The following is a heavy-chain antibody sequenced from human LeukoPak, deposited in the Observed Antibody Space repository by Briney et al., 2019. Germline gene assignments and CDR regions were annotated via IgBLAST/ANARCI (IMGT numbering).Heavy chain of an antibody. Sequence: SETLSLTCTVSGGSISSGGYYWSWIRQPPGKGLEWIGEINHSGSTNYNPSLKSRVTISVDTSKSQFSLKLSSVTAADTAVYYCARVDRRRDGYNLDLRGQYNWFDPWGQGTLVTVSS. D-gene: IGHD5-24*01. V-gene: IGHV4-39*07. J-gene: IGHJ5*02. CDR3: ARVDRRRDGYNLDLRGQYNWFDP. CDR1: GGSISSGGYY. CDR2: INHSGST.